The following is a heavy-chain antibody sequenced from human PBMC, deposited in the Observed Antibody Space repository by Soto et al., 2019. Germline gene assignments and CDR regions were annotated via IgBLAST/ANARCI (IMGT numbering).Heavy chain of an antibody. CDR1: GYTFTTYG. J-gene: IGHJ2*01. D-gene: IGHD2-15*01. Sequence: QVQLVQSGSEVKKPGASVKVSCKASGYTFTTYGMSWLRQAPGQGLEWMGWISAYNGNTNHAHNFQGRVTMTTDTSTNTAYMELRSLRSDDTAVYYCARCYCSVGTSYSCWHFDLWGRGALVTVSS. CDR2: ISAYNGNT. CDR3: ARCYCSVGTSYSCWHFDL. V-gene: IGHV1-18*01.